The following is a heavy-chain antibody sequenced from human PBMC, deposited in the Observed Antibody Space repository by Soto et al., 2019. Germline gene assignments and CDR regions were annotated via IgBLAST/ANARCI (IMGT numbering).Heavy chain of an antibody. CDR3: VRDLDRGIFDY. V-gene: IGHV3-33*01. J-gene: IGHJ4*02. D-gene: IGHD5-18*01. CDR1: GFTFSTYG. CDR2: IWYDGGNK. Sequence: GGSLRLSCAASGFTFSTYGMHWVRQAPGKGLEWVAVIWYDGGNKYYADSVKGRFIISRDNSENTLYLQMSSLRAEDTAVYFCVRDLDRGIFDYWGQGTPVTVSS.